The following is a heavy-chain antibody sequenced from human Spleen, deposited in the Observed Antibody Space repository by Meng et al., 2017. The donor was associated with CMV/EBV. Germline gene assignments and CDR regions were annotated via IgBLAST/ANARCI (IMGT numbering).Heavy chain of an antibody. J-gene: IGHJ6*02. CDR1: GFTFSDYY. Sequence: GESLKISCAASGFTFSDYYMTWIRQAPGKGLEWVSYISRSGTTIYYADSVKGRFTISRDNAKNSVYLQMNSPRAEDTAVYYCARRCTSSSCYKSYGMDVWGQGTTVTVSS. CDR2: ISRSGTTI. V-gene: IGHV3-11*01. D-gene: IGHD2-2*02. CDR3: ARRCTSSSCYKSYGMDV.